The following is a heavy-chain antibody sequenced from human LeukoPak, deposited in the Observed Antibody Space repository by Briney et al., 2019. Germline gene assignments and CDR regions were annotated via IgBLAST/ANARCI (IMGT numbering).Heavy chain of an antibody. CDR3: ARRRMLGVSGGCCWFDP. CDR2: IHTSGST. Sequence: SETLSLTCTVSGDSLGSYYWSWIRQPPGKGLEWIGYIHTSGSTNYNPSLKSRVTISVDTSKNQFSLKLSSVTAADTAVYYCARRRMLGVSGGCCWFDPWGQGTLVTVSS. V-gene: IGHV4-4*09. D-gene: IGHD3-16*01. CDR1: GDSLGSYY. J-gene: IGHJ5*02.